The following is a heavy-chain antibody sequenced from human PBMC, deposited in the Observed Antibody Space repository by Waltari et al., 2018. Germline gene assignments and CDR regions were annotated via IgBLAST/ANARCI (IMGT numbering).Heavy chain of an antibody. V-gene: IGHV3-9*03. Sequence: EVQLVESGGGLVQPGRYLRLSCAASGFTFDDYAMHWVGQAPGKGLEWVSGISWNSGSIGYADSVKGRFTISRDNAKNSLYLQMNSLRAEDMALYYCAKADSSSWYRAFDIWGQGTMVTVSS. CDR1: GFTFDDYA. CDR2: ISWNSGSI. J-gene: IGHJ3*02. CDR3: AKADSSSWYRAFDI. D-gene: IGHD6-13*01.